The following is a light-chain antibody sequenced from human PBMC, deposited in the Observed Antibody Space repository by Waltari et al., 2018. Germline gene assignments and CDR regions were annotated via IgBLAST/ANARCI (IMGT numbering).Light chain of an antibody. Sequence: QSALTQPASVSGSPGQAITISCTGTNSDVGSYDPVSWYQQHPGKAPKLIIYEVTKRPSGVSYRFAGSKSGNTASLTISGLQAEDEADYYCCSYGGRITSYVFGTGTKVTVL. V-gene: IGLV2-23*02. CDR1: NSDVGSYDP. CDR2: EVT. J-gene: IGLJ1*01. CDR3: CSYGGRITSYV.